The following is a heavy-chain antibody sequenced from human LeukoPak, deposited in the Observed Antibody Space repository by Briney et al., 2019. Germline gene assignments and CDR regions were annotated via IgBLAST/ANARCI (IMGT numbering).Heavy chain of an antibody. J-gene: IGHJ6*03. CDR1: GFTFSSYW. D-gene: IGHD2-2*01. Sequence: GGSLRLSCAASGFTFSSYWMSWVRQAPGKGLEWVANIKQDGSEKYYVDSVKGRFTISRDNAKNSLYLQMNSLRAEDTAVYYCARDRVSPIPFYYYYYYMDVWGKGTTVTVSS. CDR2: IKQDGSEK. V-gene: IGHV3-7*01. CDR3: ARDRVSPIPFYYYYYYMDV.